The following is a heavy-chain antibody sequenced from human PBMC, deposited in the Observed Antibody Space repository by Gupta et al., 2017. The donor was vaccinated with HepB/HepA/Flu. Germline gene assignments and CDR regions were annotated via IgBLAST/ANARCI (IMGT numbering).Heavy chain of an antibody. CDR1: GLPFRCSA. D-gene: IGHD6-6*01. J-gene: IGHJ4*01. V-gene: IGHV3-73*01. CDR2: IGPKSHSYAT. Sequence: EVQLTESGGGLVQPGGSLKLSCGASGLPFRCSAMHWVRQASGKGLEWVGRIGPKSHSYATAYAASLTGRFSISRDDSRDTAYLQMSGRRTEDTAMYYCSGQEYTSSSGWGEPRWGHGTLVTVSS. CDR3: SGQEYTSSSGWGEPR.